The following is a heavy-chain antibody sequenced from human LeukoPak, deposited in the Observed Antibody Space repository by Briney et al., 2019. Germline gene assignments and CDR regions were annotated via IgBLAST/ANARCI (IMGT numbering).Heavy chain of an antibody. CDR1: GFTFSSYS. J-gene: IGHJ6*02. CDR3: ARGGRRDGYSFRGYGMDV. CDR2: ISSSSTI. D-gene: IGHD4-4*01. V-gene: IGHV3-48*02. Sequence: GGSLRLSCAASGFTFSSYSMNWVRQAPGKGLEWVSYISSSSTIYYADSVKGRFTISRDNAKNSLYLQMNSLRDEDTAVYYCARGGRRDGYSFRGYGMDVWGQGTTVTVSS.